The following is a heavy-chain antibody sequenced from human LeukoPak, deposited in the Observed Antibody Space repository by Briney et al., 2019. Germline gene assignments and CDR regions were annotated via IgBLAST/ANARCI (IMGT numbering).Heavy chain of an antibody. V-gene: IGHV1-2*06. CDR1: GYTFTGYY. J-gene: IGHJ4*02. CDR2: INPNSGGT. CDR3: ARGENLEWLLSIDY. D-gene: IGHD3-3*01. Sequence: ASVKVSCKASGYTFTGYYMHWVRQAPGQGLGWMGRINPNSGGTNYAQKFQGRVTMTRDTSISTAYMELSRLRSDDTAVYYCARGENLEWLLSIDYWGQGTLVTVSS.